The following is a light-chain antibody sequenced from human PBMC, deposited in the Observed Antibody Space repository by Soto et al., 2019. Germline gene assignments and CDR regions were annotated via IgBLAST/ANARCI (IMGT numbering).Light chain of an antibody. Sequence: EVVMTQSPDTLSVSPGERATPSCRASQSVNSNLAWYQQKPGQAPRLLIYGASTRATGIPARFSGSGSGTEFTLTISSLQSEDFAVYYCQQYNNWPRTFGQGTKVDI. CDR2: GAS. CDR1: QSVNSN. J-gene: IGKJ1*01. CDR3: QQYNNWPRT. V-gene: IGKV3-15*01.